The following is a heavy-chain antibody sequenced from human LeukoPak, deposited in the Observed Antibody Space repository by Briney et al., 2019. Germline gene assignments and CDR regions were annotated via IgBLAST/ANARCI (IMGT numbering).Heavy chain of an antibody. J-gene: IGHJ4*02. CDR1: GYTFTSYG. CDR2: ISAYNGNT. V-gene: IGHV1-18*01. Sequence: ASVKVSCKGSGYTFTSYGISWVRQAPGQGREGMGWISAYNGNTNYAQKPQGRVTITTDTSTSTAYMELRSLRSDDPAVYYCARDDSSGYYYVHGYWGQGTLVTVSS. D-gene: IGHD3-22*01. CDR3: ARDDSSGYYYVHGY.